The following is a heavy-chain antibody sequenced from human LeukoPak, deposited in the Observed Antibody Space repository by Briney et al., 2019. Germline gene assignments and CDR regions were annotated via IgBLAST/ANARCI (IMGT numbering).Heavy chain of an antibody. CDR1: GASISSYY. CDR3: AGDSIAAAGYFDY. Sequence: SETLSLTCTVSGASISSYYWNWIRQPPGKGLEWIGYIFYSGNTKYNPSLRSRVTISVDTSKNQFSLKLSSVTAADTAVYYCAGDSIAAAGYFDYWGQGTLVTVSS. CDR2: IFYSGNT. V-gene: IGHV4-59*12. J-gene: IGHJ4*02. D-gene: IGHD6-13*01.